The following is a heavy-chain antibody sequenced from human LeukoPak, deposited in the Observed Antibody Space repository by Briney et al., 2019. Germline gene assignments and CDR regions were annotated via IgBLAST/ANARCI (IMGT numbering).Heavy chain of an antibody. J-gene: IGHJ4*02. V-gene: IGHV1-18*01. Sequence: ASVKVSCKASGYTFTSYGISSVRQAPGQGLEWMGWISAYNGNTNYAQKLQGRVTMTTDTSTSTAYMELRSLRSDDTAVYYCARDYYDSSGYYASEPFDYWGQGTLVTVSS. CDR2: ISAYNGNT. CDR1: GYTFTSYG. CDR3: ARDYYDSSGYYASEPFDY. D-gene: IGHD3-22*01.